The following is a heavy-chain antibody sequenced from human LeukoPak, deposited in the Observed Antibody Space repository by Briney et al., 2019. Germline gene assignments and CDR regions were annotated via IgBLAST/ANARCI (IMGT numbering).Heavy chain of an antibody. CDR2: ISTSGGGK. Sequence: GASLRLSCAAAGFIFSTYAMNWVRQAPGKGLEWVSDISTSGGGKINADSVNGRFTISRDKSTSTVSMQMNSPRAEDAAVYYCAKDNADYPIYYFDSWGQGTLVTVSS. CDR1: GFIFSTYA. J-gene: IGHJ4*02. D-gene: IGHD3-16*01. V-gene: IGHV3-23*01. CDR3: AKDNADYPIYYFDS.